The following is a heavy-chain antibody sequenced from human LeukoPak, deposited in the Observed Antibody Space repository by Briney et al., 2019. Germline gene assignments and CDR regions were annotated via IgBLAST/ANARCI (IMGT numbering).Heavy chain of an antibody. CDR2: IRYDGSNK. Sequence: SGGSLRLSCAASGFTFSSYGMHWVRQAPGKGLEWVAFIRYDGSNKYYADSVKGRFTISRDNSKNTLYLQMNSLRAEDTAVYYCAKDSNPHYGFWSGYFYWGQGTLVTVSS. CDR1: GFTFSSYG. D-gene: IGHD3-3*01. V-gene: IGHV3-30*02. CDR3: AKDSNPHYGFWSGYFY. J-gene: IGHJ4*02.